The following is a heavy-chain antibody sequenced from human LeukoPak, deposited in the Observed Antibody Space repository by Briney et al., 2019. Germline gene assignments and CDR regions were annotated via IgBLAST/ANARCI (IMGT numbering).Heavy chain of an antibody. D-gene: IGHD3-10*01. CDR3: ARDNSVGDIAWWFDP. J-gene: IGHJ5*02. CDR2: INPTGTGT. Sequence: ASVEVSCKASGGTFSSYAISWVRQAPGQGLECIGLINPTGTGTLYAQKFQGRVTMTRDMSTSTDYMELSSLRSEDTAVYYCARDNSVGDIAWWFDPWGQGTLVTVSS. CDR1: GGTFSSYA. V-gene: IGHV1-46*01.